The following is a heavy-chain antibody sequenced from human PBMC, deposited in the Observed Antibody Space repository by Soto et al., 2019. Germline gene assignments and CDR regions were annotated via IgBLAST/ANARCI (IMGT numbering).Heavy chain of an antibody. CDR3: ARDQLQKNYYDSSGIDY. J-gene: IGHJ4*02. CDR1: GFTFSSYG. V-gene: IGHV3-33*01. CDR2: IWYDGSNK. D-gene: IGHD3-22*01. Sequence: PGGSLRLSCAASGFTFSSYGMHWVRQAPGKGLEWVAVIWYDGSNKYYADSVKGRFTISRDNSKNTLYLQMNSLRAEDTAVYYCARDQLQKNYYDSSGIDYWGQGTLVTSPQ.